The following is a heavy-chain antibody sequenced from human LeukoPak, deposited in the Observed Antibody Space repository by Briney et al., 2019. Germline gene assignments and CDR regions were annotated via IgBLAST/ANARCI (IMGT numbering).Heavy chain of an antibody. CDR2: ISAYNGNT. CDR1: GYTLTSYG. CDR3: ARVDSSGWGRPKKNYWYFDL. D-gene: IGHD6-19*01. Sequence: GASVKVSCKASGYTLTSYGISWVRQAPGQGLEWMGWISAYNGNTNYAQKLQGRVTITADESTSTAYMELSSLRSEDTAVYYCARVDSSGWGRPKKNYWYFDLWGRGTLVTVSS. V-gene: IGHV1-18*01. J-gene: IGHJ2*01.